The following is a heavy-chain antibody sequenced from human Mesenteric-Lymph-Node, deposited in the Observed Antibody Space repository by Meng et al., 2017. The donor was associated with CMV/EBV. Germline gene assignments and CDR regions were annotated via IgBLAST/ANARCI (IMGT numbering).Heavy chain of an antibody. CDR3: ARDHSWSYYGMDV. V-gene: IGHV3-9*01. Sequence: SLKISCAASGFTFDDYAMHWVRQAPGKGLEWVSGISWNSGTMAYVDSVKGRFTISRDNAKNSLYLQMNSLRAEDTAVYYCARDHSWSYYGMDVWGQGTTVTVSS. CDR2: ISWNSGTM. J-gene: IGHJ6*02. CDR1: GFTFDDYA.